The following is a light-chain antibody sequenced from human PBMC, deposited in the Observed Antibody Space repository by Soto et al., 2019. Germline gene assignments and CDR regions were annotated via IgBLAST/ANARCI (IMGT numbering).Light chain of an antibody. Sequence: DIQMTQSPSSVSASVGDRVTITCRASQVIVNNYLAWYQQRPGNVPNLLLYHASTFPSAVPSRFSGSASGTDFTLTISSLQPEDVATFYCQQYSSAPRTVGGGTKVDSK. J-gene: IGKJ4*01. V-gene: IGKV1-27*01. CDR2: HAS. CDR3: QQYSSAPRT. CDR1: QVIVNNY.